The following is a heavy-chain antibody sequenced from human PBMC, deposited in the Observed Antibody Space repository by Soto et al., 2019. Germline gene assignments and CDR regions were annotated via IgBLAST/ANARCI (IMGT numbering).Heavy chain of an antibody. CDR1: GFTFSNYG. Sequence: PGGSLRLSCAASGFTFSNYGMHWVRQAPGKGLEWEAAISGDGSNTYYADSLKGRFTISRDTSENTLYLQMNSLGAEDTAAYYCAPHVSCSGGSCQYDAFAIRSQGTMVTVSS. CDR3: APHVSCSGGSCQYDAFAI. V-gene: IGHV3-30*02. D-gene: IGHD2-15*01. J-gene: IGHJ3*02. CDR2: ISGDGSNT.